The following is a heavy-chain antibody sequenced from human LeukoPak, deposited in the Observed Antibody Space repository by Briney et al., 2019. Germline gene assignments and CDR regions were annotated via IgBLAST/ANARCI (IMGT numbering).Heavy chain of an antibody. CDR1: GFTFSSYS. CDR2: ISSSSSYI. J-gene: IGHJ4*02. Sequence: GGSLRLSCAASGFTFSSYSMNWVRKAPGKGLEWVSSISSSSSYIYYAVSVKGRFTISRDNALNSLYLQMNSLRAEDTAIYYCARSIPYGTTWYGRSDYWGQGTLVTVSS. D-gene: IGHD6-13*01. V-gene: IGHV3-21*04. CDR3: ARSIPYGTTWYGRSDY.